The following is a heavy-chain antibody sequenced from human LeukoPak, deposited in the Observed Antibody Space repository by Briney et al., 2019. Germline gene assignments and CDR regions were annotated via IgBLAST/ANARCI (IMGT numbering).Heavy chain of an antibody. CDR2: IYSGGST. J-gene: IGHJ3*02. D-gene: IGHD4-17*01. Sequence: RGSLRLSCATSGFTVSSNYMSWVRQAPGKGLEWVSIIYSGGSTFYADSVKGRFTISRDNSKNTLYLQMNSLRAEDTAVYYCASWAMTTVTTGAFDIWGQGTMVTVSS. CDR3: ASWAMTTVTTGAFDI. V-gene: IGHV3-53*01. CDR1: GFTVSSNY.